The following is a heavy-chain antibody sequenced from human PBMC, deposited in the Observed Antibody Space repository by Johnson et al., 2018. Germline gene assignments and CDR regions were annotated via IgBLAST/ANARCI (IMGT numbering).Heavy chain of an antibody. D-gene: IGHD2-2*01. CDR3: ARGVPAAMWGSRPQHRKFDP. Sequence: QVQLQQWGAGLLKPSETLSLTCGVNGESFSGYYWSWVRQPPGKGLEWIGEINHSGSTNYNPSLKSRVTISVDTSKNQFSLKLGSVTAADTAWYYCARGVPAAMWGSRPQHRKFDPWGQGTLVTVSS. CDR2: INHSGST. V-gene: IGHV4-34*01. J-gene: IGHJ5*02. CDR1: GESFSGYY.